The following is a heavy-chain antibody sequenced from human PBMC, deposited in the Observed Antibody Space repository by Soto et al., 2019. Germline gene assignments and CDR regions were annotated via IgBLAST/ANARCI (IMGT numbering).Heavy chain of an antibody. J-gene: IGHJ4*02. CDR2: IYYSGST. CDR3: ARHTYVSSGYYSDY. CDR1: GGSISSSSYY. Sequence: SETLSLTCTVSGGSISSSSYYWGWIRQPPGKGLEWIGSIYYSGSTYYNPSLKSRVTISVDTSKNQFSLKLSSVTAADTAVYYCARHTYVSSGYYSDYWGQGTLVTVSS. V-gene: IGHV4-39*01. D-gene: IGHD3-22*01.